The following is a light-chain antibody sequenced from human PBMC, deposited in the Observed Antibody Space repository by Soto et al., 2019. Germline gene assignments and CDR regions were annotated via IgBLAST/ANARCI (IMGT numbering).Light chain of an antibody. CDR1: SSDVGSYNY. CDR3: CSYAGYNNAFGL. J-gene: IGLJ2*01. V-gene: IGLV2-11*01. Sequence: QSALTQPRSVSGSPGQSVTISCTGTSSDVGSYNYVSWYQQHPGKAPKLMIYNVNERPSGVPDRFSGSKSGNTASLTISGLQAKDEADYSCCSYAGYNNAFGLFGGGPKLTVL. CDR2: NVN.